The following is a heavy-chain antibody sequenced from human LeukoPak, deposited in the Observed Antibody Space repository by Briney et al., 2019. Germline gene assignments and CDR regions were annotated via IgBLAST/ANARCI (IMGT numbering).Heavy chain of an antibody. V-gene: IGHV1-69*01. CDR1: GGTFSSYA. Sequence: GSSVKVSCKASGGTFSSYAISWVRQAPGQGLEWMGGIIPIFGTANYAQKFQGRVTITADESTSTAYMELSSLRSEDTAVYYCARVGQRAVAAYYFDYWGQGTLVTVSS. D-gene: IGHD6-19*01. J-gene: IGHJ4*02. CDR3: ARVGQRAVAAYYFDY. CDR2: IIPIFGTA.